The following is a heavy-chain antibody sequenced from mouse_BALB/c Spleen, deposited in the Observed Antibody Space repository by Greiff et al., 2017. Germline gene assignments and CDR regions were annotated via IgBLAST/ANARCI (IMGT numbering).Heavy chain of an antibody. V-gene: IGHV5-6-4*01. Sequence: EVKVVESGGGLVQPGGSRKLSCAASGFTFSSYTMSWVRQTPEKRLEWVATISSGGSYTYYPDSVKGRFTISRDNAKNTLYLQMSSLKSEDTAMYYCTRRRYDDGYYAMDYWGQGTSVTVSS. CDR3: TRRRYDDGYYAMDY. J-gene: IGHJ4*01. CDR2: ISSGGSYT. CDR1: GFTFSSYT. D-gene: IGHD2-14*01.